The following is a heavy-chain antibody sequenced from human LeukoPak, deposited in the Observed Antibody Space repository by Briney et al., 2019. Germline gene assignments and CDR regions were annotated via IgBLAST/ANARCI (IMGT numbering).Heavy chain of an antibody. D-gene: IGHD4-23*01. CDR3: ARAGGGSLFDY. J-gene: IGHJ4*02. CDR1: GGSISRGSYY. V-gene: IGHV4-61*02. Sequence: SQTLSLTCNVSGGSISRGSYYWSWIRQPAGKGLEWIGRIYTSGSTNYNPSLKSRVTISVDTSKNQFSLKLSSVTAADTAVYYCARAGGGSLFDYWGQGTLVTDSS. CDR2: IYTSGST.